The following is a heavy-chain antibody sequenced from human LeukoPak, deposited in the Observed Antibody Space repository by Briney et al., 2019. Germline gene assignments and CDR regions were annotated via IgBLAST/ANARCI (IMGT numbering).Heavy chain of an antibody. CDR3: ARRATYYDFWSGYLGNWFDP. CDR1: GGSISSGDYY. CDR2: IYYSGST. D-gene: IGHD3-3*01. V-gene: IGHV4-30-4*01. Sequence: PSETLSLTCTVSGGSISSGDYYWSWIRQPPGQGLEWIGHIYYSGSTYYNPSLKSRVTISVDTSKNQFSLKLSSVTAADTAVYYCARRATYYDFWSGYLGNWFDPWGQGTLVTVSS. J-gene: IGHJ5*02.